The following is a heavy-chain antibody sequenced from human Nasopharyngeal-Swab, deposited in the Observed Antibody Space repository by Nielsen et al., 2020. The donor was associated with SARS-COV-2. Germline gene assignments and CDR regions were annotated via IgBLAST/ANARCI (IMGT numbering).Heavy chain of an antibody. CDR2: IYYSGST. Sequence: SETLSLTCTVFGGSISSYYWSWIRQPPGKGLEWIGYIYYSGSTNYSPSLKSRVTIPVDTSKNQSSLKLSSVTAADTAVYYCARGNGPLKLELRPGPFRHGYAYYFDYWGQGTLVTVSS. V-gene: IGHV4-59*01. CDR3: ARGNGPLKLELRPGPFRHGYAYYFDY. J-gene: IGHJ4*02. D-gene: IGHD1-7*01. CDR1: GGSISSYY.